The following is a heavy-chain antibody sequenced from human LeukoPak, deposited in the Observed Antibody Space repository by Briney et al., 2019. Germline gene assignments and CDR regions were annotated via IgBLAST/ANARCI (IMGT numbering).Heavy chain of an antibody. V-gene: IGHV4-34*01. CDR3: ARDPLIGIVDAFDI. CDR1: GGSFSGYY. Sequence: SETLSLTCAVYGGSFSGYYWSWIRQPPGKGLEWIGEINHSGSTNYNPSLKSRVTISVDTSKNQFSLKLSSVTAADTAVYYCARDPLIGIVDAFDIRGQGTMVTVSS. CDR2: INHSGST. D-gene: IGHD3-10*01. J-gene: IGHJ3*02.